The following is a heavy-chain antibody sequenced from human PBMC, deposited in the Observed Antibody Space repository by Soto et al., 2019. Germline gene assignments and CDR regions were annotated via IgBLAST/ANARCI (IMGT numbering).Heavy chain of an antibody. V-gene: IGHV1-69*02. CDR1: GDTFSRYT. CDR3: ATNYGSGSAAFDY. CDR2: IIPMLSMS. J-gene: IGHJ4*02. D-gene: IGHD3-10*01. Sequence: QVQLVQSGPEMKKPGSSVRVSCTASGDTFSRYTISWVRQAPGQGLEWMGRIIPMLSMSNHARNFQGRVTLTADRSTSTAYMVLSGLTSGDTAMYFCATNYGSGSAAFDYWGQGTRVTVSS.